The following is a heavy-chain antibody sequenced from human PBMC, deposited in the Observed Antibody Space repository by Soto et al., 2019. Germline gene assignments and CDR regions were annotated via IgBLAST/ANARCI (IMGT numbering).Heavy chain of an antibody. D-gene: IGHD3-10*01. CDR1: GFTFSDFG. CDR3: AKAPFRRPYYFYGMDV. Sequence: WSLRLSCVASGFTFSDFGMHWVRQRPGKGLEWLAVISEDAETDFHADSVKGRFTVSRDNFKETLYLQMNGLTTDDSAVYFCAKAPFRRPYYFYGMDVWGQGTTVTVSS. V-gene: IGHV3-30*18. CDR2: ISEDAETD. J-gene: IGHJ6*02.